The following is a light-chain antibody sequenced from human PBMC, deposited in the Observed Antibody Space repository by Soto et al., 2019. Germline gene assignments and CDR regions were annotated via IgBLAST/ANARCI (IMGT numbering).Light chain of an antibody. CDR1: SSDVGGYNY. CDR3: SSYTSSSTVV. V-gene: IGLV2-14*01. Sequence: QSVLTQPAYVSGSPGQSITISCTGTSSDVGGYNYVSWYQQHPGKAPKLMIYEVSNRPSGVSNRFSGSKSGNTASLTISGLQAEDEADYYCSSYTSSSTVVFGGGTKLTV. J-gene: IGLJ2*01. CDR2: EVS.